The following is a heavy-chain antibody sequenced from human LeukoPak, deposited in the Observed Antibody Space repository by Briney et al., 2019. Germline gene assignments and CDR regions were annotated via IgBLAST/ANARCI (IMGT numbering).Heavy chain of an antibody. CDR3: TRGHGDYYYYYYMDV. D-gene: IGHD4-17*01. J-gene: IGHJ6*03. CDR1: GSTFGDYA. Sequence: GGSLRLSCTASGSTFGDYAMSWVRQAPGKGLEWVGFIRSKAYGGTTEYAASVKGRFTISRDDSKSIAYLQMNSLKTEDTAVYYCTRGHGDYYYYYYMDVWGKGTTVTVSS. V-gene: IGHV3-49*04. CDR2: IRSKAYGGTT.